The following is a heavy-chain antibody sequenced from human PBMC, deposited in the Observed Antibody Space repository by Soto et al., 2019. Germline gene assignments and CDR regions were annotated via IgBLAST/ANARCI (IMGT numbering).Heavy chain of an antibody. CDR2: ISYDGSNK. J-gene: IGHJ5*02. CDR3: AKDQYDILTGYGVDP. Sequence: GGSMRLSCAASGFTCSSYCVHWVRQAPGKGLEWVAVISYDGSNKYYADSVKGRFTISRDNSKNTLYLQMNSLRAEDTAVYYCAKDQYDILTGYGVDPWGQGTLVTVSS. CDR1: GFTCSSYC. V-gene: IGHV3-30*18. D-gene: IGHD3-9*01.